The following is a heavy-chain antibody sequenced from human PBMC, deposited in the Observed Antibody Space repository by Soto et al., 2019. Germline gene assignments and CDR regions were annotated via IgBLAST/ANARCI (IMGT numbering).Heavy chain of an antibody. V-gene: IGHV4-4*07. J-gene: IGHJ4*02. CDR2: IYSTGSS. Sequence: PSETLSLTCFVSGDSIKDYYWSWIRQPAGKGLQWVGRIYSTGSSNENPSLKSRVSLSVDTSKNQFSLRLRSVTAADTAAYYCAREGLGFDFWGQGALVTVSS. CDR3: AREGLGFDF. D-gene: IGHD3-16*01. CDR1: GDSIKDYY.